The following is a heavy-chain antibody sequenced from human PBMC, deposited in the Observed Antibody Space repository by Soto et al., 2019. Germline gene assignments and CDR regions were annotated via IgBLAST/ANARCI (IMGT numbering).Heavy chain of an antibody. D-gene: IGHD2-8*01. Sequence: GGSLRLSCAASGFTVSSKYMGWVRQAPGKGLEWVSRINSDGSSTSYADSVKGRFTISRDNAKNTLYLQMNSLRAEDTAVYYCARGCTNGVCPIQSIYGMDVWGQGTRSPSP. V-gene: IGHV3-74*01. CDR3: ARGCTNGVCPIQSIYGMDV. CDR2: INSDGSST. CDR1: GFTVSSKY. J-gene: IGHJ6*02.